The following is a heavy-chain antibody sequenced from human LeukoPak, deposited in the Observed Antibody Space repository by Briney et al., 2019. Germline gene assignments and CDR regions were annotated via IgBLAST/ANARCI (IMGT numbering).Heavy chain of an antibody. D-gene: IGHD2-2*01. Sequence: ASVKVSCKASGYTFTSYDINWVRQATGQGLEWMGWMNPNSGNTGYAQKFQGRVTMTRNTSISTAYMELSSLRSEDTAVYYCARVRTSCYPVCPGAQGPDVLGKGDTVPVSS. CDR3: ARVRTSCYPVCPGAQGPDV. V-gene: IGHV1-8*01. J-gene: IGHJ6*04. CDR1: GYTFTSYD. CDR2: MNPNSGNT.